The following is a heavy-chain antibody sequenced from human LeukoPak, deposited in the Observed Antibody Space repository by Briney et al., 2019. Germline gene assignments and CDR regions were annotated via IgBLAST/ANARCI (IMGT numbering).Heavy chain of an antibody. V-gene: IGHV1-8*01. Sequence: ASVKVSCKSSGYTFTSYDINWVRQAAGQGLEWMGWMNPNSGNTGYAQKIQRRVSMTRNTSISTAYMELSSLRSEDTAVYYCARIRLVRGVITRVSYFDYWGQGTLVTVSS. D-gene: IGHD3-10*01. CDR1: GYTFTSYD. CDR2: MNPNSGNT. J-gene: IGHJ4*02. CDR3: ARIRLVRGVITRVSYFDY.